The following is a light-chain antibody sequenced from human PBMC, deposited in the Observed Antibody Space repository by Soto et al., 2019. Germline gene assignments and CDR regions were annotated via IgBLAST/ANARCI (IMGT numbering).Light chain of an antibody. Sequence: IQMTQSPSSLSASVGDRVTITCRASQRITTYLNWYQQKPGKAPKLLISTASTLQRGVPSRFSGSGSGTDFTLTITTLQPEDFATYFCQQSYSTPYTFGHGTKLESK. CDR1: QRITTY. V-gene: IGKV1-39*01. J-gene: IGKJ2*01. CDR3: QQSYSTPYT. CDR2: TAS.